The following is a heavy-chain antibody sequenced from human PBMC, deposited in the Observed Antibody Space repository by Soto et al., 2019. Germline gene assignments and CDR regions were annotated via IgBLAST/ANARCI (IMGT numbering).Heavy chain of an antibody. Sequence: SETLSLTCTVSGGSISSSSYYWGWIRQPPGKGLEWIGSIYYSGSTYYNPSLKSRVTISVDTSKNQFSLKLSSVTAADTAVYYCARSSSQYYWGQGTLVTVSS. CDR1: GGSISSSSYY. CDR3: ARSSSQYY. CDR2: IYYSGST. J-gene: IGHJ4*02. D-gene: IGHD6-6*01. V-gene: IGHV4-39*01.